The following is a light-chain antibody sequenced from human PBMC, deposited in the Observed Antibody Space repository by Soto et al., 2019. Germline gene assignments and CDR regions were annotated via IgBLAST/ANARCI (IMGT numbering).Light chain of an antibody. CDR2: GAS. CDR3: QQYNNWPPRGT. J-gene: IGKJ2*02. Sequence: EIVMTQSPATLSVSPGERATLSCRASQSVSSNLAWYQQKPGQAPRLLIYGASTRATGIPARFSGSGSGTEFTLTISSLQSEDFAVYYCQQYNNWPPRGTFGQGPSWRSN. CDR1: QSVSSN. V-gene: IGKV3-15*01.